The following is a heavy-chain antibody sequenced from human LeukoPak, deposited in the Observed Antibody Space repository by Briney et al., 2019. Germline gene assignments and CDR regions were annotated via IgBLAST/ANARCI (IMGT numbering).Heavy chain of an antibody. J-gene: IGHJ3*02. CDR2: IYPGDSDT. D-gene: IGHD2-2*01. CDR1: GYSFTSYW. Sequence: GESLKISCKGSGYSFTSYWIGWVRQMPGKGLEWMGIIYPGDSDTRYSPSFQGQVTISADKSISTAYLQWSSLKASDTAMYYCARQGVCSSPSCYFAFDIWGQGTMVTVSS. V-gene: IGHV5-51*01. CDR3: ARQGVCSSPSCYFAFDI.